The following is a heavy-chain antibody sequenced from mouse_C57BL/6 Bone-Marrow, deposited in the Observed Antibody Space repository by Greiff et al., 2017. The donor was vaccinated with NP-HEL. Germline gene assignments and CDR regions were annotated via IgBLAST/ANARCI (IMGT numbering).Heavy chain of an antibody. CDR3: ARPYYSKKAGFAY. D-gene: IGHD2-5*01. V-gene: IGHV1-81*01. CDR1: GYTFTSYG. CDR2: IYPRSGNT. J-gene: IGHJ3*01. Sequence: VQLQQSGAELARPGASVKLSCKASGYTFTSYGISWVKQRTGQGLEWIGEIYPRSGNTYYNEKFKGKATLTADKSSSTAYMELRSLTSEDSAVYFCARPYYSKKAGFAYWGQGTLVTVSA.